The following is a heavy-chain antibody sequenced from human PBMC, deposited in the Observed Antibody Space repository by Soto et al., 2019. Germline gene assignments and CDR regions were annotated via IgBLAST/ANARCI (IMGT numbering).Heavy chain of an antibody. D-gene: IGHD5-18*01. CDR2: INHSGST. CDR3: ARSSYGLSSYDY. V-gene: IGHV4-34*01. Sequence: QVQLQQWGAGLLKPSETLSLTCAVYGGSFSGYYWCWIRQPPGKGLEWIGEINHSGSTNYNPSLKSRVTISVDTSKIQFSLKLSSVTAADTAVYYCARSSYGLSSYDYWGQGTLVTVSS. J-gene: IGHJ4*02. CDR1: GGSFSGYY.